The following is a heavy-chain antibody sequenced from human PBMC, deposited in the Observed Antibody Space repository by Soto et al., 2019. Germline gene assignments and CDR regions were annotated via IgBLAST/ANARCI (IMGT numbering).Heavy chain of an antibody. CDR3: ARTIFGVVTNYSYMEV. D-gene: IGHD3-3*01. J-gene: IGHJ6*03. CDR1: GFTFSSYW. Sequence: GGSLRLSCAASGFTFSSYWMSWVRQAPEKGLEWVANIKQDGNDLYFVDSVKGRFTISRDNAKNSLYLHMSSLRAEDTGVYYCARTIFGVVTNYSYMEVWGKGTTVTVSS. V-gene: IGHV3-7*01. CDR2: IKQDGNDL.